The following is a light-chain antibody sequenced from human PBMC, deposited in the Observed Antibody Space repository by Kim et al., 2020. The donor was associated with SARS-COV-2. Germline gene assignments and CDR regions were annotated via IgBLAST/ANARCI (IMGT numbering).Light chain of an antibody. CDR2: EVS. CDR3: MQSLHLPYS. CDR1: QSLLDTDAKTF. V-gene: IGKV2D-29*01. Sequence: QPASIYCKSSQSLLDTDAKTFLSLYLQKPGQPPQLLIYEVSNRFSGVPDRFSGSGSGTDFTLKISRVEAEDVGVYFCMQSLHLPYSFGQGTKLEI. J-gene: IGKJ2*03.